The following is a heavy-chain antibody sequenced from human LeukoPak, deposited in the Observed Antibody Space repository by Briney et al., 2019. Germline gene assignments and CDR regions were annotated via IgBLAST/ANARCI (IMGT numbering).Heavy chain of an antibody. CDR2: IRGDGREQ. CDR3: SRFLYHTTGYHYFDS. CDR1: GFTLSNFW. V-gene: IGHV3-7*01. J-gene: IGHJ4*02. D-gene: IGHD3-22*01. Sequence: GGSLRLSCAASGFTLSNFWMTWVRQAPGKGLEWVANIRGDGREQNYVASMKGRFTISRDNAQNSLYLRMSSLGAEDTALYFCSRFLYHTTGYHYFDSWGQGTLVTVSS.